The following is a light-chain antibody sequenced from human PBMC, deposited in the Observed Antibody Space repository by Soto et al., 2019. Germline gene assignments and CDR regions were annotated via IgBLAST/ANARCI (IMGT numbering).Light chain of an antibody. CDR2: DAS. Sequence: ESALTQSPGTLSLSPGERATLSCRASQSVSNFLAWYLQRPGQAPRLLIFDASKRAAGVPARFSGSGSGTDFTLTISILEPEDFAVYYCQQRSSWPITFGQGTRLEIK. CDR3: QQRSSWPIT. V-gene: IGKV3-11*01. CDR1: QSVSNF. J-gene: IGKJ5*01.